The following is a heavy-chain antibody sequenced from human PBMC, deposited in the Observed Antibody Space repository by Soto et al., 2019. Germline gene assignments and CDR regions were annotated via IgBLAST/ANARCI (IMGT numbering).Heavy chain of an antibody. CDR3: ARATLCSGGSCYRFDP. CDR1: GDSIGSYF. D-gene: IGHD2-15*01. CDR2: IHYSGST. V-gene: IGHV4-59*01. Sequence: PSETLSLTCTVSGDSIGSYFWSWIRQAPGKGLEWVAYIHYSGSTKSNPSLKSRVTISVDTSKNQFSLNLSSVTAADTAMYYCARATLCSGGSCYRFDPWGQGTLVTVSS. J-gene: IGHJ5*02.